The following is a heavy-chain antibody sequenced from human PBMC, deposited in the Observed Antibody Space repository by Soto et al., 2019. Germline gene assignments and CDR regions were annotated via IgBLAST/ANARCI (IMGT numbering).Heavy chain of an antibody. CDR2: IIPIFGTA. V-gene: IGHV1-69*06. Sequence: GASVKVSCKASGGTFSSYAISWVRPATGQGLEWMGGIIPIFGTANYAQKFQGRVTITADKSTSTAYMELSSLRSEDTAVYYCAQALTTAFYDSSGYYLYWGQGTLVTVSS. D-gene: IGHD3-22*01. CDR3: AQALTTAFYDSSGYYLY. CDR1: GGTFSSYA. J-gene: IGHJ4*02.